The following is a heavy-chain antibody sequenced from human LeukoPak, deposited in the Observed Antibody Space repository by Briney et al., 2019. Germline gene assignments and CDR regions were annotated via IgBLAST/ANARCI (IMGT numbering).Heavy chain of an antibody. CDR2: IRYDGSNK. V-gene: IGHV3-30*02. D-gene: IGHD2-2*02. CDR1: GFTFSSYG. Sequence: QPGGSLRLSCAASGFTFSSYGMHWVRQAPGKGLEWVAFIRYDGSNKYYADSVKGRFTISRDNSKNTLYLQMNSLRAEDTAVYYCAKDSSFRCSSTSCYTAGVFDYWGQGTLVTVSS. CDR3: AKDSSFRCSSTSCYTAGVFDY. J-gene: IGHJ4*02.